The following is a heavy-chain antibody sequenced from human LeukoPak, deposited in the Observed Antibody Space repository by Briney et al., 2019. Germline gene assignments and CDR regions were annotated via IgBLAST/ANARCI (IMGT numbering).Heavy chain of an antibody. V-gene: IGHV1-46*01. CDR2: INPSGDTT. CDR1: GYTFTSYY. J-gene: IGHJ4*02. Sequence: ASVKVSCKASGYTFTSYYMHWVRQAPGQGLEWTGIINPSGDTTRYAQKFQGRVTMTRDTSTSTVYMELSSLRSEDTAVYYCARKNYDYVWGSYRQGYFDYWGQGTLVTVSS. D-gene: IGHD3-16*02. CDR3: ARKNYDYVWGSYRQGYFDY.